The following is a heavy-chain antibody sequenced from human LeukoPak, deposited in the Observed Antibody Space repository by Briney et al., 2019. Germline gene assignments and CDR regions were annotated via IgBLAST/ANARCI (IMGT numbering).Heavy chain of an antibody. J-gene: IGHJ5*02. CDR3: ATMDVDNRGSDWFDT. Sequence: GASVKVSCKVSGYTLTELSMHWVRQATGQGLEWLGWMTPSSGDAGYGQKFKGRVTMTGNPSISTAYLELSNLRSEDTAVYYCATMDVDNRGSDWFDTWGQGTLVTVSS. CDR1: GYTLTELS. D-gene: IGHD1-14*01. V-gene: IGHV1-8*01. CDR2: MTPSSGDA.